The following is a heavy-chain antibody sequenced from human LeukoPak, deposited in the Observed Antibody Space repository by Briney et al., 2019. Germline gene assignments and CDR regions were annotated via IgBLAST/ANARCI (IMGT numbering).Heavy chain of an antibody. Sequence: GASAKVSCKASGYTFTSYSMHWVRQAPGQGLEWMGIINPNGGSTIYAQKFQGRVTMTRDTSTSTVYMDLTSLRSEDTAVYYCARGGMVRDRRHFQFDHWGQGTLVTVSS. CDR3: ARGGMVRDRRHFQFDH. J-gene: IGHJ4*02. D-gene: IGHD3-10*01. CDR2: INPNGGST. V-gene: IGHV1-46*01. CDR1: GYTFTSYS.